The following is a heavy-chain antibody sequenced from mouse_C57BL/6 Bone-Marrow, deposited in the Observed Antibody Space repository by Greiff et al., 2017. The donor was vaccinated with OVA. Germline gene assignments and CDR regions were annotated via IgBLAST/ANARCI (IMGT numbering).Heavy chain of an antibody. CDR2: INYDGSST. CDR1: GFTFSDYY. CDR3: ARDGDYSNYLDV. V-gene: IGHV5-16*01. J-gene: IGHJ1*03. Sequence: EVQLKESEGGLVQPGSSMKLSCTASGFTFSDYYMAWVRQVPEKGLEWVANINYDGSSTYYLDSLKSRFIISRDNAKNILYLQMSSLKSEDTATYYCARDGDYSNYLDVWGTGTTVTVSS. D-gene: IGHD2-5*01.